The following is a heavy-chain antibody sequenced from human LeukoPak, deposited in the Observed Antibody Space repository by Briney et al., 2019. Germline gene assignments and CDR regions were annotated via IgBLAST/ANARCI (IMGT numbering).Heavy chain of an antibody. CDR1: GFGFSSYG. CDR3: AKSYNYALDV. CDR2: ITTSSTR. J-gene: IGHJ6*01. V-gene: IGHV3-48*02. Sequence: GGSLRLSCVASGFGFSSYGINWVRQAPGKGLGWLSYITTSSTRYYADSVKGRFTISRDNAENSVFLQMNSLRDDDTAVYYCAKSYNYALDVWGQGTTVTVSS.